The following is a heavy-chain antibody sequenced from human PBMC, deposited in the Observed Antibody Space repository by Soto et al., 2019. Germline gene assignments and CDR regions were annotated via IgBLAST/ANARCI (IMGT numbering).Heavy chain of an antibody. CDR1: GGTFSNYA. CDR3: ARPIRYCNSPHCYYSMTPLAP. D-gene: IGHD2-2*01. V-gene: IGHV1-69*13. Sequence: GASVKVSCKASGGTFSNYAISWVRQAPGQGLEWMGGIIPAFGTANYAQKFQGRLTITADESTITAYMELSSLRSEDTAVYYCARPIRYCNSPHCYYSMTPLAPGGEGPLVTVP. J-gene: IGHJ5*02. CDR2: IIPAFGTA.